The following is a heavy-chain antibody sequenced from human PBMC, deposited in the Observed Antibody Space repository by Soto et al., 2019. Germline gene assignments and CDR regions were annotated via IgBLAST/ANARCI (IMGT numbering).Heavy chain of an antibody. Sequence: SETLSLTCTVSGGSISSGGYYWSWIRQHPGKGLEWIGYIYYSGSTYYNPSLKSRVTISVDTSKNQFSLKLSSVTAADTAVYYCAARVAINPAYCSGGSCLNWFDPWGQGTLVTVSS. D-gene: IGHD2-15*01. CDR3: AARVAINPAYCSGGSCLNWFDP. V-gene: IGHV4-31*03. CDR2: IYYSGST. CDR1: GGSISSGGYY. J-gene: IGHJ5*02.